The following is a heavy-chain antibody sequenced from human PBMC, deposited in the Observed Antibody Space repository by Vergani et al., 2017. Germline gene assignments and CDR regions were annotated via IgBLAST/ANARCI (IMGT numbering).Heavy chain of an antibody. D-gene: IGHD1-1*01. V-gene: IGHV4-38-2*02. Sequence: QVQLQESGPGLVKPSETLSLTCTVSGYSISRGYYWGWIRQPPGKGLEWIGSIYHSGSTYYNPSLKSRVTISVDTSKNQFSLKLSSVTAADTAVYYCARQGTTGPRRGDYFDYWGQGTLVTVSS. CDR3: ARQGTTGPRRGDYFDY. CDR2: IYHSGST. J-gene: IGHJ4*02. CDR1: GYSISRGYY.